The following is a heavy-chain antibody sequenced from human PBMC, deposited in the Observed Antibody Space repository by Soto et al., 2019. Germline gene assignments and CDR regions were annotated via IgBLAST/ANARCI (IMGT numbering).Heavy chain of an antibody. J-gene: IGHJ4*02. V-gene: IGHV3-48*01. D-gene: IGHD3-10*01. CDR3: ARGVRTMVRGVFLY. CDR1: GFTFSSYS. CDR2: ISSSSSTI. Sequence: GGSLRLSCAASGFTFSSYSMNWVRQAPGKGLEWVSYISSSSSTIYYADSVKGRFTISRDNAKNSLYLQMNSLRAEDTAVYYCARGVRTMVRGVFLYWGQGTLVTVSS.